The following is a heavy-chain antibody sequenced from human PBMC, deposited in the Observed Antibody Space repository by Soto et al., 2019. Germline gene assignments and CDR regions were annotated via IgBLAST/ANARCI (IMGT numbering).Heavy chain of an antibody. D-gene: IGHD2-21*02. V-gene: IGHV3-30-3*01. J-gene: IGHJ4*02. CDR1: GFTFSSYA. CDR3: AKVRTAPVFDY. CDR2: ISYDGSNK. Sequence: GGSLRLSCAASGFTFSSYAMHWVRQAPGKGLEWVAVISYDGSNKYYADSVKGRFTISRDNSKNTLYLQMNSLRAEDTAVYYCAKVRTAPVFDYWGQGTLVTVSS.